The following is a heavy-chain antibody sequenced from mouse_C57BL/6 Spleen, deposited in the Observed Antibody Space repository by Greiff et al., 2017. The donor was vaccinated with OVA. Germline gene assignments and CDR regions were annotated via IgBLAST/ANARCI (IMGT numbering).Heavy chain of an antibody. CDR3: ARSEGSSYNFDY. Sequence: QVQPQQPGTELVKPGASVKLSCKASGYTFTSYWMHWVKQRPGQGLEWIGNINPSNGGTNYNEKFKSKATLTVDKSSSTAYMQLSSLTSEDSAVYYCARSEGSSYNFDYWGQGTTLTVSS. CDR1: GYTFTSYW. CDR2: INPSNGGT. J-gene: IGHJ2*01. V-gene: IGHV1-53*01. D-gene: IGHD1-1*01.